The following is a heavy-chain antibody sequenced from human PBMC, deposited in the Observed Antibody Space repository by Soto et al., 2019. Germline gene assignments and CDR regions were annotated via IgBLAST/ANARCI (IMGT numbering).Heavy chain of an antibody. CDR3: AKDRGIQLWLPDY. Sequence: EVQLLESGGGLVQPGGSLRLSCAVSGFTFSTNAMHWVRQAPGKGLEWVSGISGSGATSYYADSVRGRFNISRDNSKSTLYLHMNSLRTDDTAVYFCAKDRGIQLWLPDYWGQGTLVTVSS. V-gene: IGHV3-23*01. CDR1: GFTFSTNA. D-gene: IGHD5-18*01. J-gene: IGHJ4*02. CDR2: ISGSGATS.